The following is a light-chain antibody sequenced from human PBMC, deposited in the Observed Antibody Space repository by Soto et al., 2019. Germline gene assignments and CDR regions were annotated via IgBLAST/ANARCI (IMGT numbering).Light chain of an antibody. Sequence: QSALTQPASVSGSPGQSITISCTGTSSDVGAYDYVSWYQQHPDKAPKLMIYEVSYRPSGVSNRFSGSKSVNTATLTISGLQAEDEAHYYCSSYTTSSTRVFGTGTKVTVL. CDR3: SSYTTSSTRV. CDR1: SSDVGAYDY. V-gene: IGLV2-14*03. J-gene: IGLJ1*01. CDR2: EVS.